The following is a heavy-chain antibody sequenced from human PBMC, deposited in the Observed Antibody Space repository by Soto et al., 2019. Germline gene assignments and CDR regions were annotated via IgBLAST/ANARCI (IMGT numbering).Heavy chain of an antibody. V-gene: IGHV1-24*01. J-gene: IGHJ5*02. CDR1: GCTLTELS. CDR3: APLTTYYYDSSGYYYAGFDP. CDR2: FDPEDGET. Sequence: ASLKVCREGSGCTLTELSMHWVRQAPGKGLEWMGGFDPEDGETIYAQKFQGRVTMTEDTSTDTAYMELSSLRSEDTAVYYCAPLTTYYYDSSGYYYAGFDPWGQGTLVTVSS. D-gene: IGHD3-22*01.